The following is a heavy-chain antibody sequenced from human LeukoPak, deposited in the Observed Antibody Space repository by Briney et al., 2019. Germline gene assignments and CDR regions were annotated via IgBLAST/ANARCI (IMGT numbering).Heavy chain of an antibody. Sequence: ASVKVSCKASGYTFTSYGINWVRQAPGQGLEWMGWISAYNGNTNYAQELQGRVTMTTDTSTTTAYMELRSLRSDDTAVYYCATSVRYSDWSFFRLAYWGQGTQVTVSS. V-gene: IGHV1-18*01. D-gene: IGHD3-9*01. J-gene: IGHJ4*02. CDR1: GYTFTSYG. CDR3: ATSVRYSDWSFFRLAY. CDR2: ISAYNGNT.